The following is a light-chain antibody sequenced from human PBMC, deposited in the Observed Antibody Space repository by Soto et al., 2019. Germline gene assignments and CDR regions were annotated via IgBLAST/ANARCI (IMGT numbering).Light chain of an antibody. CDR2: EVS. CDR1: SRDVGGYNY. J-gene: IGLJ1*01. CDR3: SSYTSSSTPLYV. Sequence: QSVLTQPASVSGSPGQSITISCTGTSRDVGGYNYVSWYQQHPGKAPKLMIYEVSNRPSGVSNRFSGSKSGNTASLTISGLQAEDEADYYCSSYTSSSTPLYVFGTGTKVTVL. V-gene: IGLV2-14*01.